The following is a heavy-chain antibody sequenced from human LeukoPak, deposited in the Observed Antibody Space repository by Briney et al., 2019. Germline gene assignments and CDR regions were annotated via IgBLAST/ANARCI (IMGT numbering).Heavy chain of an antibody. V-gene: IGHV3-30-3*01. D-gene: IGHD1-20*01. Sequence: GGSLRLSCAASGFTFSNYAMHWVRQAPGKGLEWVTVISYDGSNKYYADSVKGRFTISRDNSKNTLYLQMNSLRAEDTAVYYCFFPGITGKVYWGQGTLVTVSS. J-gene: IGHJ4*02. CDR3: FFPGITGKVY. CDR2: ISYDGSNK. CDR1: GFTFSNYA.